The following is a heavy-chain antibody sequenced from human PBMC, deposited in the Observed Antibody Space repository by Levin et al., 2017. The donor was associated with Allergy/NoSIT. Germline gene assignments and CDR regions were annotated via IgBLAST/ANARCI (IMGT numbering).Heavy chain of an antibody. Sequence: PGGSLRLSCAASGFTFSSYGMHWVRQAPGKGLEWVAVISYDGSNKYYADSVKGRFTISRDNSKNTLYLQMNSLRAEDTAVYYCAKDPGEWELHLLTEFDYWGQGTLVTVSS. CDR3: AKDPGEWELHLLTEFDY. D-gene: IGHD1-26*01. CDR1: GFTFSSYG. J-gene: IGHJ4*02. CDR2: ISYDGSNK. V-gene: IGHV3-30*18.